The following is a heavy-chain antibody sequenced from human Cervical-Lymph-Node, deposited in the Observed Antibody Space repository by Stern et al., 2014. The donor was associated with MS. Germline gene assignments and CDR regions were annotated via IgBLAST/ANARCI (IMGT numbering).Heavy chain of an antibody. CDR3: ARFRTIFDWFDP. V-gene: IGHV4-31*01. D-gene: IGHD3-3*01. J-gene: IGHJ5*02. Sequence: QVQLQESGPGLVKPSQTLSLTCTVSGDSITSTSYYWSWIRQHPTKGLEWIGYIYYSGTTYYNPSLQSLPSMSVDTSRNQFSLKLNSVTAADTAVYYCARFRTIFDWFDPWGQGTLVTVSS. CDR2: IYYSGTT. CDR1: GDSITSTSYY.